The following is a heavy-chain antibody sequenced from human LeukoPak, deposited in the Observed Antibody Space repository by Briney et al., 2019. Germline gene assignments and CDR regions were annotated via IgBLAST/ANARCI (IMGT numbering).Heavy chain of an antibody. J-gene: IGHJ4*02. CDR3: ARALLTFGGVIV. V-gene: IGHV4-39*07. D-gene: IGHD3-16*02. Sequence: SETLSLTCTVSGGSISSSSYYWGWIRQPPGKGLEWIGSIYYSGSTYYNPSLKSRVTISVDTSKNQFSLKLSSVTAADTAVYYCARALLTFGGVIVWGQGTLVTVSS. CDR2: IYYSGST. CDR1: GGSISSSSYY.